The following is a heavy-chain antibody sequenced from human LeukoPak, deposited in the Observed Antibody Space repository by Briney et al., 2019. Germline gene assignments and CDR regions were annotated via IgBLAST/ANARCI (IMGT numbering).Heavy chain of an antibody. J-gene: IGHJ4*02. CDR3: AKAGDYGDYAPLDY. Sequence: GGSLRLSCAASGFTFSSYAMSWVRQAPGKGLEWVSAISGSGGSTYYADSVKGRFTISRDNSKNTLYLQMNSLRAEDTAVYYCAKAGDYGDYAPLDYWGQGTLVTVSS. CDR1: GFTFSSYA. CDR2: ISGSGGST. D-gene: IGHD4-17*01. V-gene: IGHV3-23*01.